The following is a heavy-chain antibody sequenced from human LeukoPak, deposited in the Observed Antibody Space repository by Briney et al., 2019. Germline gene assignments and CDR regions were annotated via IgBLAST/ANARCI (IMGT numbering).Heavy chain of an antibody. CDR2: IISSSSNI. V-gene: IGHV3-21*06. Sequence: GGSLRLSCAASGFTLSTYDMHWVRQAPGKVLEWVSYIISSSSNIYDADSMKGRFTLSRDNTKNSLYLQMNSLRDEDTAVYYCARGGYSSSSYFYYYMDVWGKGTTVTVSS. J-gene: IGHJ6*03. D-gene: IGHD6-6*01. CDR3: ARGGYSSSSYFYYYMDV. CDR1: GFTLSTYD.